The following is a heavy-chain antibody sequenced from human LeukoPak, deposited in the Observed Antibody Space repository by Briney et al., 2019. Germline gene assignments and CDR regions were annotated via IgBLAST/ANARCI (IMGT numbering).Heavy chain of an antibody. D-gene: IGHD3-22*01. CDR3: ASNYYYDSSGYYGGAFDI. J-gene: IGHJ3*02. CDR2: ISGDGGST. Sequence: GGSLRLSCAASGFTFSSYAMHWVRQAPGKGLEWVSTISGDGGSTYYADSVKGRFTISRDNSKNTLYLQMNSLRAEDTAVYYCASNYYYDSSGYYGGAFDIWGQGTMVTVSS. CDR1: GFTFSSYA. V-gene: IGHV3-NL1*01.